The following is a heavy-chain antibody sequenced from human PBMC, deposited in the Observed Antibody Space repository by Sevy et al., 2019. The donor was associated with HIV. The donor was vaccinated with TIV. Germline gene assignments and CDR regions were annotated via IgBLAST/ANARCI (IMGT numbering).Heavy chain of an antibody. V-gene: IGHV4-34*01. CDR2: INESGIT. D-gene: IGHD2-2*01. J-gene: IGHJ5*02. Sequence: SETLSLTCAVHDGPFSGYYWNWIRQLPGKGLEWIGAINESGITYYNPSLKSRVTISVDTSKKQFSLKLNSVTAADTAAYFCARSPPVVVVPGAPSWFDPWGQGTLVTVSS. CDR3: ARSPPVVVVPGAPSWFDP. CDR1: DGPFSGYY.